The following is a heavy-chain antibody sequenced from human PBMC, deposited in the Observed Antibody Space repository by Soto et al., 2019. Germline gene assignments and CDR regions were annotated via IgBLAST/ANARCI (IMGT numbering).Heavy chain of an antibody. D-gene: IGHD3-22*01. V-gene: IGHV1-3*01. CDR3: ARHGYYDSSGYYYYPLDY. CDR1: GYTFTSYG. CDR2: INPGNGNT. J-gene: IGHJ4*02. Sequence: ASVKVSCKASGYTFTSYGINWVRQAPGRGLEWMGWINPGNGNTKYSQQFQGRVIIDRDTSASTAYLQWSSLKASDTAMYYCARHGYYDSSGYYYYPLDYWGQGTLVTVSS.